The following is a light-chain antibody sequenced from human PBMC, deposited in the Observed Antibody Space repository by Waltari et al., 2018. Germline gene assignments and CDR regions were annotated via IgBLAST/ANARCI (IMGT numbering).Light chain of an antibody. CDR2: KAS. Sequence: DIQMTQSPSTLSASVGDRVTITCRASQSISSWLAWYQQKPGKAPKLLIYKASSLESWVPSRFSGSGSGTAFTLTISSLQPDDFATYYCQQYNSYPYTFGQGTKLEIK. V-gene: IGKV1-5*03. CDR1: QSISSW. CDR3: QQYNSYPYT. J-gene: IGKJ2*01.